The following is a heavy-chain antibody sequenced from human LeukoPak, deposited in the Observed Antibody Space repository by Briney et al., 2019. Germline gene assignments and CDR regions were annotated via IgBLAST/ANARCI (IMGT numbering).Heavy chain of an antibody. Sequence: ASVKVSCKASGYTFTSYGISWVRQAPGQGLEWMGWISAYNGNTNYAQKLQGRVTMTTDTSTSTAYMELRSLRSDDTAVYYCARDDDWHTRTPSYFDYWGQEPWSPSPQ. V-gene: IGHV1-18*01. CDR3: ARDDDWHTRTPSYFDY. J-gene: IGHJ4*01. CDR1: GYTFTSYG. D-gene: IGHD2/OR15-2a*01. CDR2: ISAYNGNT.